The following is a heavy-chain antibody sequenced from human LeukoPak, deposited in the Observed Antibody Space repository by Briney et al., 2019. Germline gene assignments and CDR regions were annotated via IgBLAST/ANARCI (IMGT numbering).Heavy chain of an antibody. D-gene: IGHD5-24*01. CDR1: EYTFTRYY. Sequence: ASVKVSCKASEYTFTRYYIHWVRQAPGQGLEWMGWINPNGGGTNYAQKFLGRVTMTRDTSISTVYMELSRLRSDDTAVYYCARDNPQVYGYHYESWGQGTLVTVSS. V-gene: IGHV1-2*02. CDR3: ARDNPQVYGYHYES. CDR2: INPNGGGT. J-gene: IGHJ4*02.